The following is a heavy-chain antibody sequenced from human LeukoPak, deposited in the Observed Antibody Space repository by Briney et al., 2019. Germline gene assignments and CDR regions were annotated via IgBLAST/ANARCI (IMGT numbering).Heavy chain of an antibody. J-gene: IGHJ6*03. CDR2: IIPIFGTA. CDR3: ARMGDFWSGYSDYYCYMDV. V-gene: IGHV1-69*05. CDR1: GGTFSSYA. Sequence: SVKVSCKASGGTFSSYAISWVRQAPGQGLEWMGGIIPIFGTANYAQKFQGRVTITTDESTSTAYMELSSLRSEDTAVYYCARMGDFWSGYSDYYCYMDVWGKGTTVTVSS. D-gene: IGHD3-3*01.